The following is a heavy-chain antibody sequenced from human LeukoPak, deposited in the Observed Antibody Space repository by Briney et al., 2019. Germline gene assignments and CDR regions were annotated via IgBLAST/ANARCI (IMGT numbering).Heavy chain of an antibody. CDR1: GFTVTTNY. D-gene: IGHD3-3*01. Sequence: GGSLRLSCAASGFTVTTNYMNWVRQAPGKGLEWVAVIYSGGTTYYADSVKGRFTISRDNSKNTLYLQMNTLRAEDTAVCYCAMGSGYLFDYWGQGTLVTVSS. V-gene: IGHV3-53*01. J-gene: IGHJ4*02. CDR3: AMGSGYLFDY. CDR2: IYSGGTT.